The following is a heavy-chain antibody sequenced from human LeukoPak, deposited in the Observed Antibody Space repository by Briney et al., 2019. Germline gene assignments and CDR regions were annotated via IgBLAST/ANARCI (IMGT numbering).Heavy chain of an antibody. Sequence: GESLKISCKGSEYSFTNYWIGWVRQMPGKGLEWMGIIYPGDSDTRYSPSFQGQVTISADKSISIAYLQWSSLKASDTAMYYCASTIAAAGLYFDYWGQGTLVTVSS. CDR3: ASTIAAAGLYFDY. V-gene: IGHV5-51*01. D-gene: IGHD6-13*01. J-gene: IGHJ4*02. CDR2: IYPGDSDT. CDR1: EYSFTNYW.